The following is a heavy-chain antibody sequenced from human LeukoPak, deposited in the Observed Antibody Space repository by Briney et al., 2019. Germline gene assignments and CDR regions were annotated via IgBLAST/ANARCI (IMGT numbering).Heavy chain of an antibody. D-gene: IGHD3-22*01. J-gene: IGHJ4*02. V-gene: IGHV4-59*01. CDR2: IYYSGST. Sequence: SETLSLTCTVSGGSISSYYWSWIRQPPGKGLEWIGYIYYSGSTNYNPSLKSQVTISVDTSKNQFSLKLSSVTAADTAVYYCARHRGYYYDSSGYDYWGQGTLVTVSS. CDR3: ARHRGYYYDSSGYDY. CDR1: GGSISSYY.